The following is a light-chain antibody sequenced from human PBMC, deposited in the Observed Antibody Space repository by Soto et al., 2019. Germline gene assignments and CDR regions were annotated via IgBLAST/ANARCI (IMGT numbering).Light chain of an antibody. CDR1: QDISKY. V-gene: IGKV1-33*01. J-gene: IGKJ3*01. CDR2: DAS. Sequence: DIQMTQSPSSLSASVGDRVTITCQASQDISKYLNWYQQKPGKAPKLLIYDASNLKSGVPSRFSGRGSGTHFTFTISSLQPEDIATYYCQQNDNLPLTFGPGTKVDMK. CDR3: QQNDNLPLT.